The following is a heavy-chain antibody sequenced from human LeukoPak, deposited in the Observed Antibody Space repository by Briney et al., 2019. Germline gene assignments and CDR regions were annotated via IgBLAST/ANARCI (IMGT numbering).Heavy chain of an antibody. V-gene: IGHV4-39*01. Sequence: PSETLSLTCTVSGGSISSSSYYWGWIRQPPGKGLEWIGSIYYSGSTYYNPSLKSRVTISVDTSKNQFSLKLSSVTAADTAVYYCARGQTYYYDSSGYGYFQHWGQGTLVTVSS. D-gene: IGHD3-22*01. CDR2: IYYSGST. CDR3: ARGQTYYYDSSGYGYFQH. CDR1: GGSISSSSYY. J-gene: IGHJ1*01.